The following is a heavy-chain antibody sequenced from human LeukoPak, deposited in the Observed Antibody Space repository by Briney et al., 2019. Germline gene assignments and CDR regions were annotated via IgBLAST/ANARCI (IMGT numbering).Heavy chain of an antibody. CDR1: GFTFSSYS. V-gene: IGHV3-21*01. CDR2: ISSSSYYI. CDR3: ARDKSFEAVAVSGYFDY. D-gene: IGHD6-19*01. J-gene: IGHJ4*02. Sequence: GGSLRLSCAASGFTFSSYSMNWVRQAPGKGLEWVSSISSSSYYIYYADSVKGRFTISRDNAKNSLYLQMNSLRAEDAAVYYCARDKSFEAVAVSGYFDYWGQGTLVTVSS.